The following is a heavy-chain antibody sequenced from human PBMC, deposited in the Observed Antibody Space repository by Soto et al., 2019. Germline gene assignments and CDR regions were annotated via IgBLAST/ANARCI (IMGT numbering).Heavy chain of an antibody. CDR2: IITLFGTA. J-gene: IGHJ4*02. D-gene: IGHD4-17*01. Sequence: VQLMQSGAEVKQPGSSVKVSCKASGGTFSSHSINWVRQAPGQGLEWMGGIITLFGTANYAQNFQCRVTITADQSTSTAYMELNSLRSDATAVYYCAREVGYGDFSAALLDWGQGNLVTVSS. CDR1: GGTFSSHS. V-gene: IGHV1-69*01. CDR3: AREVGYGDFSAALLD.